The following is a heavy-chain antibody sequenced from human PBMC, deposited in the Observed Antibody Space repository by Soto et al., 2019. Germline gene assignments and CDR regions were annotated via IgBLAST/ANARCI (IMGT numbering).Heavy chain of an antibody. V-gene: IGHV3-21*01. CDR1: GFTFSSYS. J-gene: IGHJ3*02. CDR2: ISSSSSYI. Sequence: EVQLVESGGGLVKPGGSLRISCAASGFTFSSYSMNWVRQAPGKGLEWVSAISSSSSYIYYADSVKGRFTISRDNAKNSLNLQMNSLGAEDPAVYYCARDRIFGVVINPTDAFDIWGQGTMVTVSS. D-gene: IGHD3-3*01. CDR3: ARDRIFGVVINPTDAFDI.